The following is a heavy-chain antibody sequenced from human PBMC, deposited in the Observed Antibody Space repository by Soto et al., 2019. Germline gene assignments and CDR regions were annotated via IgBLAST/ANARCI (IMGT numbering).Heavy chain of an antibody. J-gene: IGHJ4*02. V-gene: IGHV1-69*13. D-gene: IGHD6-13*01. Sequence: SVNVSCKSSGGTFSSYSISWVRQAPGQGLEWMGGIIPIFGTANYAQKFQGRVTITADESTSTAYMELSSLRSEDTAVYYCARGPFIIAAAGAGYYFDYWGQGTLVTVSS. CDR1: GGTFSSYS. CDR2: IIPIFGTA. CDR3: ARGPFIIAAAGAGYYFDY.